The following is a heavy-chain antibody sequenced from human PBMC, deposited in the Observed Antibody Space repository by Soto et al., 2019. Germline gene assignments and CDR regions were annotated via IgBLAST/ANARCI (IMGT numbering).Heavy chain of an antibody. CDR3: AKARGGIDY. CDR2: ISWDSYSI. D-gene: IGHD3-16*01. CDR1: GFTFDDYG. V-gene: IGHV3-9*01. Sequence: DVQLVESGGGLVQPGRSLRLSCVGSGFTFDDYGMHWVRQAPGKGLEWVSGISWDSYSIGYADSVKGRFTISRDNAKNSLYLQMNSLKSEDTALYYCAKARGGIDYWGQGTLVTVPS. J-gene: IGHJ4*02.